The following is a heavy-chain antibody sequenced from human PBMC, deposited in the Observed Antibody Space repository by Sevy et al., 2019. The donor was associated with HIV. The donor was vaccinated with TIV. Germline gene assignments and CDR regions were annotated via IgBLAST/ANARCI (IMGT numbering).Heavy chain of an antibody. V-gene: IGHV3-21*01. D-gene: IGHD4-17*01. J-gene: IGHJ3*02. CDR3: ARGGYGDYTDAFDI. CDR2: ISSSSSYI. Sequence: GGSLRLSCAASGFTFSSYSMNWVRQAPGKGLEWVSSISSSSSYIYYADSVKGRFTISRDNAKNSLYLQMNSLRAEDTAVYYCARGGYGDYTDAFDIWGQGTMVTVSS. CDR1: GFTFSSYS.